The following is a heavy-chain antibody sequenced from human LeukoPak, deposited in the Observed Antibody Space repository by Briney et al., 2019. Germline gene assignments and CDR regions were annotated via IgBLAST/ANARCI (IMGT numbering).Heavy chain of an antibody. CDR3: ARDVSDYGGNYYYYYYMDV. V-gene: IGHV4-4*07. D-gene: IGHD4-23*01. J-gene: IGHJ6*03. CDR2: IYTSGST. Sequence: SSETLSLTCTVSGGSISSYYWSWIRQPAGKGLEWIGRIYTSGSTNYNPSLKSRVTMSVDASKNQFSLKLSSVTAADTAVYYCARDVSDYGGNYYYYYYMDVWGKGTTVTVSS. CDR1: GGSISSYY.